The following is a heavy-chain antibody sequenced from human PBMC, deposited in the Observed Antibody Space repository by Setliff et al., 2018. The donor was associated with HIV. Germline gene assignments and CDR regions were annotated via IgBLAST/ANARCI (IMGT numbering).Heavy chain of an antibody. D-gene: IGHD1-26*01. V-gene: IGHV1-46*01. CDR2: INPSGGST. CDR1: GYTFTHYY. CDR3: ASSGSYYHGVY. Sequence: ASVKVSCKASGYTFTHYYMHWVRQAPGQGLEWMGIINPSGGSTNYAQKFQGRVTVTRDTSTSTVYMALSSLRSEDTAVYYCASSGSYYHGVYWGQGTLVTSPQ. J-gene: IGHJ4*02.